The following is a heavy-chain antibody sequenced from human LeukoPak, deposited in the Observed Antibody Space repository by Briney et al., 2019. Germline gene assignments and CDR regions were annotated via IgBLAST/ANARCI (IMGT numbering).Heavy chain of an antibody. J-gene: IGHJ3*02. CDR3: ARQTGDNAFDI. CDR1: GYRFTTYW. D-gene: IGHD7-27*01. Sequence: AESLKISCQGSGYRFTTYWIGWVRQMPGKGLEWMGIIYPGDSDTRYSPSFQGQVTISADKSITTAYLQRNSLKASDTAMYYCARQTGDNAFDIWGRGTMVTVSS. CDR2: IYPGDSDT. V-gene: IGHV5-51*01.